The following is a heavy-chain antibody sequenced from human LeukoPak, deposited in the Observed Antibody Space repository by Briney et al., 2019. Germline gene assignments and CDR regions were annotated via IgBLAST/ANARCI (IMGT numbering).Heavy chain of an antibody. Sequence: SGTVACKASGGSSNSHAISWVRQAPGQWLEWMGRIIPNLGTTNRAQNFQDRVTLTADQSTNTAYMELTSLTSDDTAVYYCATTNDGGGYQWGDFFDFWGQGTLVTVSS. CDR3: ATTNDGGGYQWGDFFDF. D-gene: IGHD3-22*01. CDR2: IIPNLGTT. V-gene: IGHV1-69*11. J-gene: IGHJ4*02. CDR1: GGSSNSHA.